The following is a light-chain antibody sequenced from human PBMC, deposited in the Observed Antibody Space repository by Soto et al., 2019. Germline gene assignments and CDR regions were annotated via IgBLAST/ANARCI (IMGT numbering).Light chain of an antibody. V-gene: IGLV1-47*01. J-gene: IGLJ2*01. Sequence: QSVLTQSPSASGTPGQXXXXSCSGSSXNIGSNYVYWYQQLPGTAPKLLIYRNDERPSGVPDRFSGSKSDTSASLAISGLRSEDEADYFCAAWDDSLSAAVFGGGTKVTVL. CDR2: RND. CDR3: AAWDDSLSAAV. CDR1: SXNIGSNY.